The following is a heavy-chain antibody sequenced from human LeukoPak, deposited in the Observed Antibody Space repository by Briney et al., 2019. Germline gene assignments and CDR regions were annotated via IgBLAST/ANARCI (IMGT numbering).Heavy chain of an antibody. CDR2: IYYSGST. J-gene: IGHJ5*02. CDR1: GGSFSGYY. Sequence: SETLSLTCAVYGGSFSGYYWSWIRQHPGKGLEWIGYIYYSGSTYYNPSLKSRVTISVDTSKNQFPLKLSSVTAADTAVYYCARDRARFDPWGQGTLVTVSS. V-gene: IGHV4-31*11. CDR3: ARDRARFDP. D-gene: IGHD3-10*01.